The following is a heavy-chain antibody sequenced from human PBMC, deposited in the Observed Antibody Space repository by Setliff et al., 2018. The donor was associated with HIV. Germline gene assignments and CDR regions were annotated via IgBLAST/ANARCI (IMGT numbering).Heavy chain of an antibody. CDR2: IYPIDSDT. J-gene: IGHJ4*02. V-gene: IGHV5-51*01. CDR1: GYTFTNHW. CDR3: ARLARTTYFDY. Sequence: PGESLKISCVASGYTFTNHWIAWVRQTPGKGLEVMGIIYPIDSDTRYKSSFEGQVTISADKSKSAVYLQWSSLKASDTAVYLCARLARTTYFDYWGQGAQVTVSS. D-gene: IGHD1-7*01.